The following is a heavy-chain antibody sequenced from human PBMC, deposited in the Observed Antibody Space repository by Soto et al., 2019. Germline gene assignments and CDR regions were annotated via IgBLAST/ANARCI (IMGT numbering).Heavy chain of an antibody. CDR1: GFTFSSFL. CDR3: VRAGPRIFVYGYGDY. CDR2: LLYDGSNE. Sequence: QVQLVESGGGVVQPGKSLRLSCAASGFTFSSFLMHWVRQAPGKGLEWVASLLYDGSNENYADSVKGRFTISRDNSKSTLYLHMDSLRTEDTALYYCVRAGPRIFVYGYGDYWGQGALVTVSS. J-gene: IGHJ4*02. V-gene: IGHV3-30*04. D-gene: IGHD2-2*03.